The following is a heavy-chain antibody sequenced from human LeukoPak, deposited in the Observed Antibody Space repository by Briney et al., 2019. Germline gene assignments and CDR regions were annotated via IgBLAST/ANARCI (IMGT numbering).Heavy chain of an antibody. CDR3: SSESGAFCPFGY. Sequence: PSETLSLTCGVSGGSISSTNWWSWVRQPPGQGLEWIGEVSLTGETNYNPSLNGRVTMSLDGSRNQLSLTLTSVTAAGTAIYYCSSESGAFCPFGYWGQGTLVIVPP. CDR1: GGSISSTNW. J-gene: IGHJ4*02. CDR2: VSLTGET. D-gene: IGHD1-26*01. V-gene: IGHV4-4*02.